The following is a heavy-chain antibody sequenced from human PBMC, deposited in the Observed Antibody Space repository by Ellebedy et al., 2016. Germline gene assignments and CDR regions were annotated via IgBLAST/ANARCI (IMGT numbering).Heavy chain of an antibody. CDR1: GGSISSYY. V-gene: IGHV4-59*12. J-gene: IGHJ6*02. CDR3: ARGTYYYGSGSYYGSYYYYYGMDV. CDR2: IYYSGST. D-gene: IGHD3-10*01. Sequence: SETLSLTXTVSGGSISSYYWSWIRQPPGKGLEWIGYIYYSGSTNYNPSLKSRVTISVDTSKNQFSLKLSSVTAADTAVYYCARGTYYYGSGSYYGSYYYYYGMDVWGQGTTVTVSS.